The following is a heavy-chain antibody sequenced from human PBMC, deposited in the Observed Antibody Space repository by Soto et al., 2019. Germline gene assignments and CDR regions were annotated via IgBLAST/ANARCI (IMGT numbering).Heavy chain of an antibody. V-gene: IGHV4-59*01. Sequence: QVQLQESGPGLVKPSETLSLTCTVSGGSISSYYWNWIRQPPGKGLEWIGYIYYSGSTNCNPSLKSRVTISVDTSKNQVSLKLSSVTAADTAVYYCARVPVGGVRYYFGYWGQGTLVTVSS. CDR1: GGSISSYY. J-gene: IGHJ4*02. CDR3: ARVPVGGVRYYFGY. CDR2: IYYSGST. D-gene: IGHD3-16*01.